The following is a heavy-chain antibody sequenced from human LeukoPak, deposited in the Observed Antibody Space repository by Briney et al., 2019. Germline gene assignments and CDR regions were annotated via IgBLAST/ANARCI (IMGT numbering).Heavy chain of an antibody. D-gene: IGHD6-13*01. CDR1: GGSISSYY. Sequence: PSETLSLTCTVSGGSISSYYWSWIRQPPGKGLEWIGYIYYSGSTNYNPSLKSRVTISVDTSKNQFSLKLSSVTAADTAVYYCARGSGSSSSWYDYYYYYMDVWGKGTTVTVSS. V-gene: IGHV4-59*12. J-gene: IGHJ6*03. CDR2: IYYSGST. CDR3: ARGSGSSSSWYDYYYYYMDV.